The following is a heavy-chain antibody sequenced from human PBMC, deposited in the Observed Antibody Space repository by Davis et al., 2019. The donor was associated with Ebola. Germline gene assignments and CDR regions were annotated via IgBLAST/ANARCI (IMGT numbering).Heavy chain of an antibody. Sequence: ASVKVSCKASGYTFTSYYLHWVRQAPGQGLEWMAIINPSGGSTSYARKFQGRVTMTGDTSTSTVYMELSSLRSEDTAVYYSARGGHCSGTNCYHYYYGMDVWGQGTTVTVSS. J-gene: IGHJ6*02. D-gene: IGHD2-2*01. CDR1: GYTFTSYY. CDR2: INPSGGST. V-gene: IGHV1-46*01. CDR3: ARGGHCSGTNCYHYYYGMDV.